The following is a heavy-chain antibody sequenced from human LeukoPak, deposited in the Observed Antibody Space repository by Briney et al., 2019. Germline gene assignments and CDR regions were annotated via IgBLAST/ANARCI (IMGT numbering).Heavy chain of an antibody. CDR2: IIPIFGTA. J-gene: IGHJ4*02. V-gene: IGHV1-69*13. D-gene: IGHD2-2*01. CDR1: GGTFSSYA. Sequence: ASVKVSCKASGGTFSSYAISWVRQAPGQGLEWMGGIIPIFGTANYAQKFQGRVTITADESTSTAYMELSSLRSEDTAVYYCARAMGYCSSTSCALEPTHFDYWGQGTLVTVSS. CDR3: ARAMGYCSSTSCALEPTHFDY.